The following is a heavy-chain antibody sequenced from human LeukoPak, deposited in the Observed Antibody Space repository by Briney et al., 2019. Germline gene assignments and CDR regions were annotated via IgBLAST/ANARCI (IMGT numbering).Heavy chain of an antibody. V-gene: IGHV1-8*01. D-gene: IGHD5-18*01. J-gene: IGHJ4*02. Sequence: ASVRVSXKASGYTFTSYDINWVRQATGQGLERIGWMNPNSGNTGYAQKFQGRVTMTRNTSISTAYMELSSLRSEDTAVYYCARGRYSYGYRYWGQGTLVTVSS. CDR1: GYTFTSYD. CDR3: ARGRYSYGYRY. CDR2: MNPNSGNT.